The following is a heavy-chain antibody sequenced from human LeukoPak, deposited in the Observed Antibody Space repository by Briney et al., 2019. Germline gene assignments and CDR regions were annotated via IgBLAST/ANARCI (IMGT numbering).Heavy chain of an antibody. CDR3: AESPLGATSVNFDY. CDR2: IIPMFGIA. D-gene: IGHD1-26*01. CDR1: XXXSYX. V-gene: IGHV1-69*04. Sequence: XXXSYXISWXRQAPGXGLEWMXRIIPMFGIANYAQKFQGRVTITADKSTSTAYMELSSLRSEDTAVYYCAESPLGATSVNFDYWGRGTLVTVSS. J-gene: IGHJ4*02.